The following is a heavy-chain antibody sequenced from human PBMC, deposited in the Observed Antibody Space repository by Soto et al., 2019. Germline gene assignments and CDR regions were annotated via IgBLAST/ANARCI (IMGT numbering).Heavy chain of an antibody. J-gene: IGHJ6*02. CDR2: IFSNNEK. CDR3: ARNFAGHYAMDV. Sequence: QVTLKESGPVLVKPTETLTLTCTVSGFSLSNTRLGVSWIRQPPGKALEWLAHIFSNNEKSFNTSLKNSLTISQDTSKSQVVLTMTNMDPVDTATYYCARNFAGHYAMDVWGQGTTVTVSS. V-gene: IGHV2-26*01. CDR1: GFSLSNTRLG.